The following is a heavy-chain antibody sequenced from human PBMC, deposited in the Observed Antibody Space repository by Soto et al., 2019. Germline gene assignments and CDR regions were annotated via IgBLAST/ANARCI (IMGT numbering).Heavy chain of an antibody. CDR1: GFTFSTYW. Sequence: EVQMVESGGGLVQPGGSLRLSCAASGFTFSTYWMYWVRQAPGKGLEWVANIKGDGSEKNYVDSVKGRFTISRDNAKNSLYPQMIGLRVEDTAVYYWASSPLRGEGTLVTVSS. V-gene: IGHV3-7*01. J-gene: IGHJ4*02. CDR3: ASSPL. CDR2: IKGDGSEK.